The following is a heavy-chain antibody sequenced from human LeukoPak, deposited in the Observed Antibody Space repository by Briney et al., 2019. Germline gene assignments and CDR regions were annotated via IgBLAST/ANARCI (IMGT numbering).Heavy chain of an antibody. CDR3: ARLPELPGFGDY. D-gene: IGHD3-10*01. CDR2: ISRRSDYI. V-gene: IGHV3-21*01. Sequence: GGSLRLSCAASGFTFSNFAMHWVRQAPGKGLEWVSSISRRSDYIYYADSVKGRFTISRDDAKNSLYLQMNSLRAEDTAVYYCARLPELPGFGDYWGPGTLVTVSS. J-gene: IGHJ4*02. CDR1: GFTFSNFA.